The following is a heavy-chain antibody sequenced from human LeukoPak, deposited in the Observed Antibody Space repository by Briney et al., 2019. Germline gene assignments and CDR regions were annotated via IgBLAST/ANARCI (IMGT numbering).Heavy chain of an antibody. CDR3: ARAANDIVGATSFDY. D-gene: IGHD1-26*01. J-gene: IGHJ4*02. CDR1: GGTFSSYA. CDR2: ISAYNGNT. V-gene: IGHV1-18*01. Sequence: ASVKVSCKASGGTFSSYAISWVRQAPGQGLEWMGWISAYNGNTNYAQKLQGRVTMTTDTSTSTAYMELRSLRSDDTAVYYCARAANDIVGATSFDYWGQGTLVTVSS.